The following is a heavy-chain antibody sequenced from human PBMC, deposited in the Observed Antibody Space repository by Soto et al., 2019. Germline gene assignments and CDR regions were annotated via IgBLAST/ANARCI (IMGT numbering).Heavy chain of an antibody. Sequence: EVQLVESGGGLVQPGGSLRLSCAASGFSFSDYYINWLRQAPGKGLEWVGRTRNKASSYTTDYAAFVKGRFTISRDDSKNLIYLQMNSLKTEDTAVYYCAREGSSSGPDYEYWGQGTLVTVSS. CDR1: GFSFSDYY. D-gene: IGHD3-22*01. V-gene: IGHV3-72*01. CDR2: TRNKASSYTT. J-gene: IGHJ4*02. CDR3: AREGSSSGPDYEY.